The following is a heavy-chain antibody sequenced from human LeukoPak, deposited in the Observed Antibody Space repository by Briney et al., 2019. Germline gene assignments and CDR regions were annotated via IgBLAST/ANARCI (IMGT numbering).Heavy chain of an antibody. J-gene: IGHJ3*01. CDR1: GYTFTGHY. V-gene: IGHV1-2*02. CDR2: INPKSGVP. CDR3: GRVIGFGGTTNWEKTTDAIDV. Sequence: ASVKVSCKTSGYTFTGHYIHCVRQAPGQGLEWMGWINPKSGVPKYAQKFQGRITLTRDMSMNTAYMELRSLRSDDTAIYFCGRVIGFGGTTNWEKTTDAIDVWGQGTMVTVSS. D-gene: IGHD7-27*01.